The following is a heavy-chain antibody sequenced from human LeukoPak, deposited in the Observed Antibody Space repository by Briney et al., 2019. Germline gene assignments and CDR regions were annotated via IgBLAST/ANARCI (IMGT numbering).Heavy chain of an antibody. CDR2: ISGSGGST. CDR1: GFTFSSYA. V-gene: IGHV3-23*01. J-gene: IGHJ4*02. CDR3: AKDLGSYSPRLHFDY. D-gene: IGHD3-10*01. Sequence: SGGSLRLSCAASGFTFSSYAMSWVRQAPGKGLEWVSAISGSGGSTYYADSVKGRFTISRDNSKNTLYLQMNSLRAEDTAVYYCAKDLGSYSPRLHFDYWGQGTLVTVSS.